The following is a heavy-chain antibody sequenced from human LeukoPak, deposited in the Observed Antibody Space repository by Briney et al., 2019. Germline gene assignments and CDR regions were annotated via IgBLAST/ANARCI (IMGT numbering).Heavy chain of an antibody. V-gene: IGHV1-46*01. CDR3: ARDYYDTSDY. CDR1: GYTFTNYY. D-gene: IGHD3-16*01. Sequence: ASVKVSCKASGYTFTNYYIHWVRQAPGQGLEWMGIISPSGGTTTYAQKFQGRVTVTRDTSISTAYMELSRLRSDDTAVYYCARDYYDTSDYWGQGTLVTVSS. J-gene: IGHJ4*02. CDR2: ISPSGGTT.